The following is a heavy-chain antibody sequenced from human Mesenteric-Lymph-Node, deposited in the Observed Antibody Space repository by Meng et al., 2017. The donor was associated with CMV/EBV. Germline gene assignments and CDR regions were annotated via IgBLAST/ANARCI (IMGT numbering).Heavy chain of an antibody. Sequence: KASGGTFSSYAISWVRQAPGQGLEWMGGIIPIFGTANYAQKFQGRVTITTDESTSTAYMELGSLRSEDTAVYYCARGDSSSSVWFDPWGQGTLVTVSS. V-gene: IGHV1-69*05. CDR2: IIPIFGTA. CDR3: ARGDSSSSVWFDP. D-gene: IGHD6-6*01. CDR1: GGTFSSYA. J-gene: IGHJ5*02.